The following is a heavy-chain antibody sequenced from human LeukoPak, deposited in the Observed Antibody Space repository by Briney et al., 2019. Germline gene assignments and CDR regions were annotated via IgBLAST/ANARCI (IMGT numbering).Heavy chain of an antibody. J-gene: IGHJ3*02. D-gene: IGHD4-23*01. V-gene: IGHV3-30*03. CDR2: ISYDGSNK. Sequence: PGRSLRLSCAASGFTFSSYGMHWVRQAPGKGLEWVAVISYDGSNKYYADSVKGRFTISRDNSKNTLYLQMNSLRAEDTAVYYCARGAGTVLTPNSFDIWGQGTMVTVSS. CDR1: GFTFSSYG. CDR3: ARGAGTVLTPNSFDI.